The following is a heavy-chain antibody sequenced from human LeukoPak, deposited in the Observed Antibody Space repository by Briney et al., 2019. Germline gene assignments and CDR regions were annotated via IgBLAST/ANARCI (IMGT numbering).Heavy chain of an antibody. D-gene: IGHD2-15*01. CDR1: GGSISTPGYS. Sequence: SQTLSLTCVVSGGSISTPGYSWSWIRQPPGKGLEWIGYMSHSGSTYYSPSLKSRVTISIDASKNQFSLKLSSVTAADTAVYYCARAGNCSGGSCYSGIYDYWGQGTLVTVSS. J-gene: IGHJ4*02. V-gene: IGHV4-30-2*01. CDR3: ARAGNCSGGSCYSGIYDY. CDR2: MSHSGST.